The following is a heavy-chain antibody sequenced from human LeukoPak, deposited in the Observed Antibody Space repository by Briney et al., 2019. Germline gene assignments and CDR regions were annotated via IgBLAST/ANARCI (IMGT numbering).Heavy chain of an antibody. D-gene: IGHD3-22*01. CDR2: IIPIFGTA. CDR3: ASHLCYDSSGYKYYFDY. J-gene: IGHJ4*02. Sequence: ASVKVSCKASGGTFSSYAISWVRQAPGQGLEGMGRIIPIFGTANYAQKFQGRVTITTDESTSTAYMELSSLRSEDTPVYYCASHLCYDSSGYKYYFDYWGQGTLVTVSS. CDR1: GGTFSSYA. V-gene: IGHV1-69*05.